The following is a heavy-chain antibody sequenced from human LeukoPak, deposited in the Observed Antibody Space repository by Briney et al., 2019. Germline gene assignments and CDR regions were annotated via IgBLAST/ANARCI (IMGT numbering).Heavy chain of an antibody. Sequence: GGSLRLSCAASGINFNDYSMSWVRQAPEKGLEWVSFISSSRSYIYYADSVRGRFTISRDSAKNSLYLQMNSLKVEDTAIYYCAREGSGLVIHAFDIWGQGTMVTVSS. J-gene: IGHJ3*02. CDR2: ISSSRSYI. D-gene: IGHD3/OR15-3a*01. CDR3: AREGSGLVIHAFDI. CDR1: GINFNDYS. V-gene: IGHV3-21*01.